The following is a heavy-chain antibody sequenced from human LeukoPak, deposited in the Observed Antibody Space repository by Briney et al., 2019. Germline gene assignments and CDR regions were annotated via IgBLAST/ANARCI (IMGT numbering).Heavy chain of an antibody. CDR2: IHYSGGT. CDR3: VRATGYSRGWPSYGLDY. D-gene: IGHD6-19*01. CDR1: GGSISSYY. Sequence: ASETLSLTCTVSGGSISSYYWSWIRQPPGKGLEWIGYIHYSGGTNYNPSLKSRVTISVDTSKNQLSLKLNSVTAADTAVYYCVRATGYSRGWPSYGLDYWGQGTLVTVSS. V-gene: IGHV4-59*08. J-gene: IGHJ4*02.